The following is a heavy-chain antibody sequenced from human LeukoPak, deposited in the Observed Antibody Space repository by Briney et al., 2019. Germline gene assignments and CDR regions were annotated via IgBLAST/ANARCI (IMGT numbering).Heavy chain of an antibody. CDR3: ARVGCSSTSCSTSYGMDV. CDR2: IYYSGST. D-gene: IGHD2-2*02. CDR1: GGSISSYY. J-gene: IGHJ6*02. V-gene: IGHV4-59*01. Sequence: SETLSLTCTVSGGSISSYYWSWIRQPPGKGLEWIGHIYYSGSTNYNPSLKSRVTISVDMSKNQFSLKVSSVTAADTAVYYCARVGCSSTSCSTSYGMDVWGQGTTVTVSS.